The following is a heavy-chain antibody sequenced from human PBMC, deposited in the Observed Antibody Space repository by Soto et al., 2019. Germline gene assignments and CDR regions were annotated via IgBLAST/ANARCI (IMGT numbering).Heavy chain of an antibody. V-gene: IGHV4-30-2*01. Sequence: TLSLTCAVSGGSISSGGYSWSWIRQPPGKGLEWIGYIYHSGSTYYNPSLKSRVTISVDRSKNQFSLKLSSVTTADTAVYYCARVPDRWGQGTLVTVSS. CDR2: IYHSGST. D-gene: IGHD2-2*01. CDR3: ARVPDR. CDR1: GGSISSGGYS. J-gene: IGHJ5*02.